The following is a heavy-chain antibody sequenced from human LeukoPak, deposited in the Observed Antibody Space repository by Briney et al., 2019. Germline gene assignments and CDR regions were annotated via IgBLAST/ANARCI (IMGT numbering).Heavy chain of an antibody. J-gene: IGHJ4*02. V-gene: IGHV3-21*01. D-gene: IGHD6-6*01. CDR3: ARASSSRTEYYFDY. CDR1: GFTFSSYS. Sequence: GGSLRLSCAASGFTFSSYSMNWVRQAPGKGLEWVSSISSSSSYIYYADSVKGRFTISRDNAKNSLYLQMNSLRAEDTAVYYCARASSSRTEYYFDYWGQGTLVTVSS. CDR2: ISSSSSYI.